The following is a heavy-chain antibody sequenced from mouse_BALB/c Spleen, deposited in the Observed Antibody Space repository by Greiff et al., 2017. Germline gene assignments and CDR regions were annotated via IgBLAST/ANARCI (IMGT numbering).Heavy chain of an antibody. D-gene: IGHD2-2*01. J-gene: IGHJ4*01. Sequence: EVQLQESGPDLVKPSQSLSLTCSVTGYSITSGYYWNWIRQFPGNKLEWMGYISYDGSNNYNPSLKNRISITRYTSKNQFFLKVNSVTTADTATYYCARVGYYVYDVRYYAMDYWGQGTSVTVSS. CDR2: ISYDGSN. CDR1: GYSITSGYY. CDR3: ARVGYYVYDVRYYAMDY. V-gene: IGHV3-6*02.